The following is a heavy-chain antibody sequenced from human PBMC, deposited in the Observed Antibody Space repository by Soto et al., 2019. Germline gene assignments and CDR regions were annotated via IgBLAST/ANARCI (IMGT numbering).Heavy chain of an antibody. CDR2: INHSGST. CDR1: GGSFSGYY. V-gene: IGHV4-34*01. J-gene: IGHJ6*02. CDR3: ARRGYSYGYCPTYYDGIDV. Sequence: SETLSLTCAVYGGSFSGYYWSWIRQPPGKGLEWIGEINHSGSTNYNPSLKSRVTISVDTSKNQFSLKLSSVTAADTAVYYCARRGYSYGYCPTYYDGIDVWGQGTTVPVSS. D-gene: IGHD5-18*01.